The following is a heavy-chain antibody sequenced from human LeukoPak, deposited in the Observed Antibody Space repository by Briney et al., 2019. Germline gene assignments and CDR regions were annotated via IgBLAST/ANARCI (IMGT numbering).Heavy chain of an antibody. CDR2: IYYSGST. D-gene: IGHD6-19*01. Sequence: SETLSLTCTVSGGSISSYYWSWIRQPPGKGLEWIGYIYYSGSTNHNPSLKSRVTISVDTSKNQFSLKLSSVTAADTAVYYCARQVGSFLDYWGQGTLVTVSS. CDR3: ARQVGSFLDY. J-gene: IGHJ4*02. CDR1: GGSISSYY. V-gene: IGHV4-59*08.